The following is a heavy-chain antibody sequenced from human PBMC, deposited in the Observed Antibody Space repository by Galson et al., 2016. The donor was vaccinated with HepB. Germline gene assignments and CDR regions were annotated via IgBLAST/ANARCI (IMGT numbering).Heavy chain of an antibody. Sequence: QSGAEVKKPGESLKISCKGSGYSFTKYWIGWVRQMPGKGLEWMGTISPDDSDTRYSPSFQGHVTISADKSISTAYLQWSSLTASDTAMYYCASGPGYDILAAWGQGTLVTVSS. CDR2: ISPDDSDT. V-gene: IGHV5-51*01. J-gene: IGHJ5*02. D-gene: IGHD3-9*01. CDR3: ASGPGYDILAA. CDR1: GYSFTKYW.